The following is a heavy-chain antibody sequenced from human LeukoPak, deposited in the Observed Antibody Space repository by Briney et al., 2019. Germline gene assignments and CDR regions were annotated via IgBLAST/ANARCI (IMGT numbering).Heavy chain of an antibody. V-gene: IGHV3-48*01. Sequence: TGGSLRLSCAASGFTFSDYNMNWVRQAPGKGPEWVSYINGFSSAIYYADSVKGRFTISRENAKNSLSLQMHSLRAEDTAVYYCTRDGRAPGVVPFDHWGQGTLVTASS. CDR1: GFTFSDYN. D-gene: IGHD2-21*01. CDR3: TRDGRAPGVVPFDH. CDR2: INGFSSAI. J-gene: IGHJ4*02.